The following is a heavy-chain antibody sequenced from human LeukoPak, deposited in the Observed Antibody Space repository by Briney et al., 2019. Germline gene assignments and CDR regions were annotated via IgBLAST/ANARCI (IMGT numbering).Heavy chain of an antibody. D-gene: IGHD3-10*01. CDR2: INTNTGNP. CDR3: ARRGITMVRGYYYYYMDV. J-gene: IGHJ6*03. V-gene: IGHV7-4-1*02. Sequence: ASVKVSCKASGYTFTSYAMNWVRQAPGQGLEWMGWINTNTGNPTYAQGFTGRFVFSLDTSVSTAYLQISSPKAEDTAVYYCARRGITMVRGYYYYYMDVWGKGTTVTVSS. CDR1: GYTFTSYA.